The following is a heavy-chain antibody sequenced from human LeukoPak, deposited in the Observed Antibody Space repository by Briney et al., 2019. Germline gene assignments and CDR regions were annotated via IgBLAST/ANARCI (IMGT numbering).Heavy chain of an antibody. CDR1: GFTFSTFG. CDR3: ARDRGGSKYFDS. Sequence: GGSLRLSCAASGFTFSTFGMHWVRQAPGKGLEWVAVIWSNGSNKFYADSVKGRFTISRDNSKNTLFLQMNSLRAEDTALYSCARDRGGSKYFDSWGQGTLVTVSS. V-gene: IGHV3-33*01. D-gene: IGHD3-10*01. J-gene: IGHJ4*02. CDR2: IWSNGSNK.